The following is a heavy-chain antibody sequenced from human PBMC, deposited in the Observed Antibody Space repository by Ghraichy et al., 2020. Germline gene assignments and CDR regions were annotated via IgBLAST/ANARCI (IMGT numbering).Heavy chain of an antibody. CDR3: ARGWDYSHGNY. D-gene: IGHD4-11*01. J-gene: IGHJ4*02. CDR2: IYTSGIT. CDR1: GGSMSTYY. Sequence: SQTLSLTCTVSGGSMSTYYWSWIRQFAGKGLEWIGRIYTSGITDYKPSLTSRVTMSIDTSKNQFSLKLSSVTAADTAVYYCARGWDYSHGNYWGQGTLVTVSS. V-gene: IGHV4-4*07.